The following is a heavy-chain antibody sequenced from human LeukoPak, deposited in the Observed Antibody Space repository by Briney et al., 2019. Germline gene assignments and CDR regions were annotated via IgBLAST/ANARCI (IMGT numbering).Heavy chain of an antibody. Sequence: PSETLSLTCAVYGGSFSGYYWSWIRQPPGKGLEWIGEINHSGSTNYNPSLKSRVTISVDTSKNQFSLKLSSVTAADTAVYYCARGRMSYGISTGYYHYYYYGMDVWGQGTTVTVSS. CDR2: INHSGST. J-gene: IGHJ6*02. V-gene: IGHV4-34*01. CDR3: ARGRMSYGISTGYYHYYYYGMDV. CDR1: GGSFSGYY. D-gene: IGHD3-9*01.